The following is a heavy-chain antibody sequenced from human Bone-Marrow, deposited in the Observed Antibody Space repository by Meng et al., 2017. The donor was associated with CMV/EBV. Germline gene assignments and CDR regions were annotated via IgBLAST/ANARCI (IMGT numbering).Heavy chain of an antibody. CDR3: ARDRHYGSGSTDAFDI. V-gene: IGHV3-30*02. CDR1: GFTFSSYG. CDR2: IRYDGSNK. D-gene: IGHD3-10*01. Sequence: GGSLRLSCAASGFTFSSYGMHWVRQAPGKGLEWVAFIRYDGSNKYYADSVKGRFTISRDNSKNTLYLQMNSLRAEDTAVYYCARDRHYGSGSTDAFDIWGQGTMVTVSS. J-gene: IGHJ3*02.